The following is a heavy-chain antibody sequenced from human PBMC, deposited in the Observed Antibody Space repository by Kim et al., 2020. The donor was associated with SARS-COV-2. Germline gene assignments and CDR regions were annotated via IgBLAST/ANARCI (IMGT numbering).Heavy chain of an antibody. V-gene: IGHV3-23*01. CDR2: ST. D-gene: IGHD2-15*01. Sequence: STYYADTMKGRCTISRDNSKNTLYLQMNSRRAEDTAVYYCAKVMVGYYFDYWGQGTLVTVSS. J-gene: IGHJ4*02. CDR3: AKVMVGYYFDY.